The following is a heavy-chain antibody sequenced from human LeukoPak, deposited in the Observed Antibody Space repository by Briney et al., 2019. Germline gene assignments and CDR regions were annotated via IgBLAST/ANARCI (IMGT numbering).Heavy chain of an antibody. V-gene: IGHV3-23*01. CDR3: AKDFGPGVVPAAVFDY. CDR2: ISGSGGST. Sequence: GGSLRLSCAASGFTFSSYAMSWVRQAPGKGLEWISAISGSGGSTYYADSVKGRFTISRDNSKSTLYLQMNSLRAEDTAVYYCAKDFGPGVVPAAVFDYWGQGTLVTVSS. CDR1: GFTFSSYA. D-gene: IGHD2-2*01. J-gene: IGHJ4*02.